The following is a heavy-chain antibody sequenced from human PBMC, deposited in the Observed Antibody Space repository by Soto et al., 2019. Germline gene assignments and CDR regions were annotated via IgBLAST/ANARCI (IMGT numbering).Heavy chain of an antibody. CDR3: AREGRFPIRGYSYGLV. D-gene: IGHD5-18*01. Sequence: QVQLQESGPGLVKPSETLSLTCTVSGGSVSSGSYYWSWIRQPPGKGLEWIGYIYYSGSTNYNPSLKSRVTMSVDTSKNQFSLKLSSVTAADTAVYYCAREGRFPIRGYSYGLVWGKGTTVTVSS. CDR2: IYYSGST. CDR1: GGSVSSGSYY. V-gene: IGHV4-61*01. J-gene: IGHJ6*04.